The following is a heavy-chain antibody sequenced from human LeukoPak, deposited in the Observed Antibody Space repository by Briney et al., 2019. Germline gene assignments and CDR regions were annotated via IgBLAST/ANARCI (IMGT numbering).Heavy chain of an antibody. CDR1: GGSISSSSYY. CDR2: IYYSGST. Sequence: SETLSLTCTVSGGSISSSSYYWGWIRQPPGKGLEWIGYIYYSGSTNYNPSLKSRVTISVDTSKNQFSLKLSSVTAADTAVYYCARAAAARGRGGYYYYMDVWGKGTTVTISS. J-gene: IGHJ6*03. D-gene: IGHD6-13*01. CDR3: ARAAAARGRGGYYYYMDV. V-gene: IGHV4-61*05.